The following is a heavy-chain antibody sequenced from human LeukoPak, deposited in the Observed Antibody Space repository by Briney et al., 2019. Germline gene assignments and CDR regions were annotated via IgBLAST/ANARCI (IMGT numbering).Heavy chain of an antibody. CDR3: ASTSGWYKPIYY. D-gene: IGHD6-19*01. Sequence: GGSLRLSCAASGFTFSSYGMHWVRQAPGKGLEWVAVIWYDGSNKYYADSVKGRFTISRDNSKNTLYLQMNSLRAEDTAVYYCASTSGWYKPIYYWGQGTLVTVSS. V-gene: IGHV3-33*01. J-gene: IGHJ4*02. CDR1: GFTFSSYG. CDR2: IWYDGSNK.